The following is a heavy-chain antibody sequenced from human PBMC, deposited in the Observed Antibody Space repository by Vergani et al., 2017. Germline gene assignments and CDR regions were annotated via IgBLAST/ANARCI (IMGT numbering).Heavy chain of an antibody. CDR1: GFTFSNAW. V-gene: IGHV3-15*01. CDR2: IKSKTDGGTT. D-gene: IGHD3-3*01. CDR3: ARRFYGAIPYYYYYYGMDV. J-gene: IGHJ6*02. Sequence: EVQLVESGGGLVKPGGSLRLSCAASGFTFSNAWMSWVRQAPGKGLEWVGRIKSKTDGGTTDYAAPVKGRFTISRDDSKNTLYLQMNSLKTEDTAVYYCARRFYGAIPYYYYYYGMDVWGQGTTVTVSS.